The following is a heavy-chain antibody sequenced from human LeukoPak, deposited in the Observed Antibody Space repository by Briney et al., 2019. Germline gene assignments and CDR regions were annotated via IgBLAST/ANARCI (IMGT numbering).Heavy chain of an antibody. CDR1: GFTFSSYA. CDR3: ARVSHRDYYDINWFDP. Sequence: GGSLRLSCAASGFTFSSYAMSWVRQAPGKGLEWVSAISGSGGSTYYADSVKGRFTISRDNSKNTLYLQMNSLRAEDTAVYYCARVSHRDYYDINWFDPWGQGTLVTVSS. CDR2: ISGSGGST. J-gene: IGHJ5*02. V-gene: IGHV3-23*01. D-gene: IGHD3-22*01.